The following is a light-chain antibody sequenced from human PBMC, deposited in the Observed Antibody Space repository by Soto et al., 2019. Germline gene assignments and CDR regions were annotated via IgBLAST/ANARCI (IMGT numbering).Light chain of an antibody. CDR1: SSDVGGYKY. V-gene: IGLV2-14*01. J-gene: IGLJ2*01. CDR2: EVS. Sequence: QSALAQPASVSGCPGQSITISCTGTSSDVGGYKYVSWYQQHPDKAPKLIIFEVSNRPSGISSRFSGSKSGNTASLTISGLQAEDEADYYCASYTSSSTSVIFGRGTKVTVL. CDR3: ASYTSSSTSVI.